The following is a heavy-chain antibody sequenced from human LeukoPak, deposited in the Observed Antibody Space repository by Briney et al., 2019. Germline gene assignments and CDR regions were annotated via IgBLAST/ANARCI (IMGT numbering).Heavy chain of an antibody. CDR3: ARRSSGWYYFDY. V-gene: IGHV3-64*01. Sequence: PGGSLRLSCAASGFTFSSYAMHWVRQAPGKGLECVSAISSNGGSTYYANSVKGRFTISRDNSKNTLYLQMGSLRAEDMAVYYCARRSSGWYYFDYWGQGTRVTVSS. D-gene: IGHD6-19*01. CDR2: ISSNGGST. CDR1: GFTFSSYA. J-gene: IGHJ4*02.